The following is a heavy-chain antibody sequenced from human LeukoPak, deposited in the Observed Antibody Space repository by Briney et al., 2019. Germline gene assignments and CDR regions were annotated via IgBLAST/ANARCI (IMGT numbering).Heavy chain of an antibody. D-gene: IGHD6-6*01. J-gene: IGHJ5*02. Sequence: SGTLSLTCAVSGGSISSSNWWSWVRQPPGKGLEWIGEIYHSGSTNYNPSLKSRVTISVDKSNNQFSLKLSSVTAADTAVYYCARMYSSSSPFDPWGQGTLVTVSS. CDR3: ARMYSSSSPFDP. CDR1: GGSISSSNW. CDR2: IYHSGST. V-gene: IGHV4-4*02.